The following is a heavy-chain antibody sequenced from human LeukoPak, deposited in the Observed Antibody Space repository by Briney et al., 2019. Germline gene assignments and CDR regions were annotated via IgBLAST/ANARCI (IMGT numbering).Heavy chain of an antibody. V-gene: IGHV3-21*01. CDR1: GFTFSSYA. J-gene: IGHJ6*03. CDR3: ARRVSSSWYVGTGALGYYYYYYMDV. CDR2: ISSSSSYI. Sequence: GGSLRLSCAASGFTFSSYAMSWVRQALGKGLEWVSSISSSSSYIYYADSVKGRFTISRDNAKNSLYLQMNSLRAEDTAVYYCARRVSSSWYVGTGALGYYYYYYMDVWGKGTTVTISS. D-gene: IGHD6-13*01.